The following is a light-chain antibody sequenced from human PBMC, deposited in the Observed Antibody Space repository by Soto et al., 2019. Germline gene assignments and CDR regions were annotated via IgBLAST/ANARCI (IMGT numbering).Light chain of an antibody. CDR2: GAS. CDR3: QQYGSSPRLT. V-gene: IGKV3-20*01. Sequence: EIVLTQSPGTLSLSPGERATLSCRSIQSVSSSYLAWYQQKPGQAPRLLICGASSRATGIPDRFSGSVCGTDFTPTISRLEPEDFAVYYCQQYGSSPRLTFGEGTKVDIK. CDR1: QSVSSSY. J-gene: IGKJ4*01.